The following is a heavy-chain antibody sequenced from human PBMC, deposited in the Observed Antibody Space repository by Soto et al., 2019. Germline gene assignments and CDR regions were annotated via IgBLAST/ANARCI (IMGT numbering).Heavy chain of an antibody. J-gene: IGHJ5*02. Sequence: SETLSLTCTVSGGPISSGGYYWSWIRQHPGKGLEWIGYIYYSGSTYYNPSLKSRVTISVDTSKNQFSLKLSSVTAADTAVYYCARDRLSMITFGGVIPAGFDPWGQGTLVTVSS. V-gene: IGHV4-31*03. CDR1: GGPISSGGYY. D-gene: IGHD3-16*02. CDR3: ARDRLSMITFGGVIPAGFDP. CDR2: IYYSGST.